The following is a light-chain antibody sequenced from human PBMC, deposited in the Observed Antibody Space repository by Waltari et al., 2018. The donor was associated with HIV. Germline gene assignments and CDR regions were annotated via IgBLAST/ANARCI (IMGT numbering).Light chain of an antibody. Sequence: DIVLTQSPDVLAVSLGVRSTISCQSRQSILYSSDNKNYLAWYQQKPGQPPQLLVYWASTRESAVPDLFSGRWSGTDFSLTISGLQAVDVAIYYCQKYFSAPYNFGQGTKLEIK. CDR1: QSILYSSDNKNY. V-gene: IGKV4-1*01. J-gene: IGKJ2*01. CDR3: QKYFSAPYN. CDR2: WAS.